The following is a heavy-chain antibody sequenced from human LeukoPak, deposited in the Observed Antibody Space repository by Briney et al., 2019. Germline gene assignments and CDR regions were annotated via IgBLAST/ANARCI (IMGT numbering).Heavy chain of an antibody. Sequence: GESLKISCKASGYNFSDYWIGWVRQTPGKGLEWMGIIYPRDSDTRYRPSFQGQVTVSADKSISTAYLQWSSLKASDTAMYYCARLIGSSWLDPWGQGTLVTVSS. D-gene: IGHD1-26*01. CDR3: ARLIGSSWLDP. CDR1: GYNFSDYW. V-gene: IGHV5-51*01. J-gene: IGHJ5*02. CDR2: IYPRDSDT.